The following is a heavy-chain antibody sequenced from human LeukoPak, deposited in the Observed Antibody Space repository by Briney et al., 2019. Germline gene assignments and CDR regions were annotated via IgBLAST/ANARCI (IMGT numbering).Heavy chain of an antibody. J-gene: IGHJ6*03. CDR1: GLTFSSYA. V-gene: IGHV3-30*04. D-gene: IGHD6-13*01. CDR3: ARDRVDIAAAGTVYYYYYMDV. Sequence: PGRSLRLSCAASGLTFSSYAMHWVRQAPGKGLEWVAVISYDGSNKYYADSVKGRFTISRDNSKNTLYLQMNSLRAEDTAVYYCARDRVDIAAAGTVYYYYYMDVWGKGTTVTVSS. CDR2: ISYDGSNK.